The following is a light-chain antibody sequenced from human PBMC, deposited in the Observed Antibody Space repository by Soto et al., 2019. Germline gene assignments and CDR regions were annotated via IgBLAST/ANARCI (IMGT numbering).Light chain of an antibody. V-gene: IGKV3-20*01. CDR2: GAS. Sequence: EIVLTQSPGTLSLSPLEISNISLRASQRVASRNLAWCQQRPGQAPRLLIYGASTRAAGIPDRFSGSGSGTDFTLTITRLEPEDSAVYFCQQYTGPPTTFGQGTRLEIK. CDR1: QRVASRN. J-gene: IGKJ5*01. CDR3: QQYTGPPTT.